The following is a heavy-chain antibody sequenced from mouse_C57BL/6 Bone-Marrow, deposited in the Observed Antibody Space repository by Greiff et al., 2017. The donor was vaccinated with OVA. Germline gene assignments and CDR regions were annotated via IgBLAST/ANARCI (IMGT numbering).Heavy chain of an antibody. Sequence: VQLQQPGAELVMPGASVKLSCKASGYTFTSYWMHWVKQRPGQGLEWIGEIDPSDSYTNYNQKFKGKSTLTVDKSSSTAYMQLSSLTSEDSAVYYCARSSYYYGSRGYAMDYWGQGTSVTVSS. CDR3: ARSSYYYGSRGYAMDY. CDR2: IDPSDSYT. J-gene: IGHJ4*01. CDR1: GYTFTSYW. D-gene: IGHD1-1*01. V-gene: IGHV1-69*01.